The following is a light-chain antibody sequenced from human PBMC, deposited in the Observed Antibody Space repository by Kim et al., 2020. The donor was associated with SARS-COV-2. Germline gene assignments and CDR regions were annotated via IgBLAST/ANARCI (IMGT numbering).Light chain of an antibody. J-gene: IGLJ2*01. CDR2: GKN. V-gene: IGLV3-19*01. CDR1: SLRSYY. Sequence: VALGQTVRITCQGDSLRSYYATWYQQKPGQAPILVIYGKNNRPSGIPDRFSGSSSGNTASLTITGTQAGDEADYYCNSRDSDNNVLFGGGTRLTVL. CDR3: NSRDSDNNVL.